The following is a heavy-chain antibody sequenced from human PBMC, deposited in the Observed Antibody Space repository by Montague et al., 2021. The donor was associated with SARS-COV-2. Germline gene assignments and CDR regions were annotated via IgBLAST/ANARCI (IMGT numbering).Heavy chain of an antibody. V-gene: IGHV2-5*02. CDR1: GFSLRTSGVG. D-gene: IGHD4-17*01. CDR2: IYWDDDK. CDR3: LNSYADYLFDY. Sequence: VKPTQTLTLTCSFSGFSLRTSGVGVGWIRQPPGKALDWLAVIYWDDDKRYTPSLKSRLTITKHTSKNQVVLTMTNMDPVDTATYYCLNSYADYLFDYWGQGTLVSVSS. J-gene: IGHJ4*02.